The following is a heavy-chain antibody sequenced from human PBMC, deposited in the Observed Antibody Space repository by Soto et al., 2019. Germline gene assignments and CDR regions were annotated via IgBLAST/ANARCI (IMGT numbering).Heavy chain of an antibody. D-gene: IGHD6-19*01. CDR3: PRSRQPWLVDAFDI. Sequence: SETLSLTCVVYGGSLTGYYWSWIRQPPGRGLEWIGEINPTGSPKYNPSLMSRFTISVDTSKNQFSMKLRSVTAADTAVFYCPRSRQPWLVDAFDIWDQGTMVTVSS. CDR1: GGSLTGYY. CDR2: INPTGSP. V-gene: IGHV4-34*01. J-gene: IGHJ3*02.